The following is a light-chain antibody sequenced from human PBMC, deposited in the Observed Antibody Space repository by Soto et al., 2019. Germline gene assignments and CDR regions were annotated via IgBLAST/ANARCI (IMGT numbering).Light chain of an antibody. Sequence: DIQMTQSPSTLSASVGDRVTITCRASQSISSWLAWYQQKPGKAPKLLIYKASSLESVVPSRFSGGGSGTEFTLTISSLQPDDFANYYCQQYNSYSLTFGGGTKVEIK. CDR1: QSISSW. V-gene: IGKV1-5*03. CDR3: QQYNSYSLT. CDR2: KAS. J-gene: IGKJ4*01.